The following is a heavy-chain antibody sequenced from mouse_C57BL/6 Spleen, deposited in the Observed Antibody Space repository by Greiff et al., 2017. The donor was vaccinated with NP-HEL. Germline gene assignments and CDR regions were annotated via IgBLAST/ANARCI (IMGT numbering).Heavy chain of an antibody. V-gene: IGHV1-81*01. Sequence: QVQLQQSGAELARPGASVKLSCKASGYTFTSYGISWVKQRTGQGLEWIGEIYPRSGNTYYNEKFKGKATLTADKSSSTAYMQLSSLTSEDSAVYFCARGFITTYYAMDYWGQGTSVTVSS. CDR2: IYPRSGNT. J-gene: IGHJ4*01. D-gene: IGHD1-1*01. CDR3: ARGFITTYYAMDY. CDR1: GYTFTSYG.